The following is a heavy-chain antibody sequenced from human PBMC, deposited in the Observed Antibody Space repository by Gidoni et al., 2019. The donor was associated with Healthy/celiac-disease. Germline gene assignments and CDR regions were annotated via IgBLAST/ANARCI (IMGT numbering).Heavy chain of an antibody. CDR3: ARVDSSSLVSAQDY. J-gene: IGHJ4*02. V-gene: IGHV4-34*01. CDR2: INHSGST. CDR1: GGSFSGYY. Sequence: QVQLQQWGAGLLKPSETLSLTCAVYGGSFSGYYWSWIRQPPGKGLEWIGEINHSGSTNYNPSLKSRVTISVDTSKNQFSLKLSSVTAADTAVYYCARVDSSSLVSAQDYWGQGTLVTVSS. D-gene: IGHD6-13*01.